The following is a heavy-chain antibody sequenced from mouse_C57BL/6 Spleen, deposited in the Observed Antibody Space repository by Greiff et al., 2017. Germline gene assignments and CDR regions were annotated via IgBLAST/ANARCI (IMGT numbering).Heavy chain of an antibody. Sequence: VQLQQSGAELVKPGASVKLSCKASGYTFTSYWMHWVKQRPGQGLEWIGYINPSSGYTKYNQKFKDKATLTADKSYSTAYVQLSSLTYEDSAVYYCAIITTVVFDYWRQGTTLTVSS. CDR1: GYTFTSYW. CDR2: INPSSGYT. V-gene: IGHV1-7*01. CDR3: AIITTVVFDY. J-gene: IGHJ2*01. D-gene: IGHD1-1*01.